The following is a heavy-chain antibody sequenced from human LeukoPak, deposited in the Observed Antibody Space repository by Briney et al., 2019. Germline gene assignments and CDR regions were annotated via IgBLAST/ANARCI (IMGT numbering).Heavy chain of an antibody. D-gene: IGHD6-19*01. CDR2: IYYRRTL. V-gene: IGHV4-38-2*02. Sequence: TSETLSLTCTVSGYSISSGYDWGWIRQPPGKGLEWIGSIYYRRTLYYNPSLESRVTISIDTSKNQFSLTLSSMTAADTAMYYCAIIAVAVPPYDYWGQGTLVTVSS. CDR1: GYSISSGYD. J-gene: IGHJ4*02. CDR3: AIIAVAVPPYDY.